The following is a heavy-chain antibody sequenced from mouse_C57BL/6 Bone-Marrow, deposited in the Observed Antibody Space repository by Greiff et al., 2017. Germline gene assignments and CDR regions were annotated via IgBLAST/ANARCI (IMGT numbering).Heavy chain of an antibody. CDR3: GYYGRSWAY. D-gene: IGHD1-1*01. J-gene: IGHJ3*01. CDR1: GFSLSTSGMG. Sequence: QVTLKVCGPGILQSSQTLSLTCSFSGFSLSTSGMGVSWIRQPSGKGLEWLAHIYWDDDKRYNPSLKSRLTISKDTSRNQVFLKITSVDTADTATYYCGYYGRSWAYWGQGTLVTVSA. V-gene: IGHV8-12*01. CDR2: IYWDDDK.